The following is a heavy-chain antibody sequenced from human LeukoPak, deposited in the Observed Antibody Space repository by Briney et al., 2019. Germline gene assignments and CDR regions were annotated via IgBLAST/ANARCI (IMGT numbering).Heavy chain of an antibody. J-gene: IGHJ4*02. CDR1: GFTFSSYA. V-gene: IGHV3-23*01. Sequence: GGSLRLSCSASGFTFSSYAMGWVRQAPGGGLEWVSGISGSGYNTYYSDSVKGRLTISRDNSKNMLYLQMDSLRADDTATYYCTLGEWLQPFDYWGQGTLVTVSS. CDR2: ISGSGYNT. D-gene: IGHD3-16*01. CDR3: TLGEWLQPFDY.